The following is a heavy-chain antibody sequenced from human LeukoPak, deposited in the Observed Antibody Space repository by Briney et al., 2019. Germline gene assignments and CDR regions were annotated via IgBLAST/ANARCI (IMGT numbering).Heavy chain of an antibody. CDR2: MNPNSGDT. Sequence: RASVKVSCKACGSTFSSYDINWVRQATGQGLEWMGWMNPNSGDTGYTARFQGRVTMTRDTSISTAYMELSSLRSEDTAVYYCARGPYGTGSHFDFWGQGTLVTVSS. CDR1: GSTFSSYD. V-gene: IGHV1-8*02. CDR3: ARGPYGTGSHFDF. J-gene: IGHJ4*02. D-gene: IGHD3-10*01.